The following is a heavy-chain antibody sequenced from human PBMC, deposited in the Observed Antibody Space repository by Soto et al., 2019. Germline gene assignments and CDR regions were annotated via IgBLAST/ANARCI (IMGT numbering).Heavy chain of an antibody. Sequence: QVQLVESGGGVIQPGTSLSLSCASSGFTFRSFGMYWVRQAPGKGLEWVAVVSYDGNHKYYADSVKGRFTVSRDNAKNMLYRQMNSLRGKDTAVYYCAKDVGQQLVLNDGIDVWGQGTTVTVSS. V-gene: IGHV3-30*18. J-gene: IGHJ6*02. CDR3: AKDVGQQLVLNDGIDV. CDR1: GFTFRSFG. CDR2: VSYDGNHK. D-gene: IGHD6-13*01.